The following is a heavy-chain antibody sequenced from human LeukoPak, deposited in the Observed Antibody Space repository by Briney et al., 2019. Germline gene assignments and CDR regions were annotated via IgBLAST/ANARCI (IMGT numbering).Heavy chain of an antibody. CDR3: ARDPSTLTIRDNY. J-gene: IGHJ4*02. Sequence: PGGSLRLSCEASIFSFDLYGISWIRQAPGKGLKWISTISGSGTNTHYADFVKGRFTISRDNSKNMVYLEMNSLRAEDTAINHCARDPSTLTIRDNYWGRGTLVTVSS. CDR1: IFSFDLYG. CDR2: ISGSGTNT. D-gene: IGHD5-24*01. V-gene: IGHV3-23*01.